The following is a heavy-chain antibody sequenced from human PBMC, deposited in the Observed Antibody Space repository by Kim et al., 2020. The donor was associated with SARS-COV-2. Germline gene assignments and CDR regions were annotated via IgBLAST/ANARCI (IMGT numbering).Heavy chain of an antibody. D-gene: IGHD3-16*02. CDR2: YTGGRT. CDR3: ASALGH. J-gene: IGHJ4*02. Sequence: YTGGRTNYNPSLQSRVTMSVDMSKHQISLKLSTVTAADTAVYYCASALGHWGEGALVTVSS. V-gene: IGHV4-4*07.